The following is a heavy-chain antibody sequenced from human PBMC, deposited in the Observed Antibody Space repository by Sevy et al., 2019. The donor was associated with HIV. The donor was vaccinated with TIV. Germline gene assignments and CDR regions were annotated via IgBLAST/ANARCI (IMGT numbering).Heavy chain of an antibody. CDR3: ARDRGEILRSAFKS. Sequence: GGSLRLSCAASGFTFSEFGMHWVRQAPGKGLEWVAVISHDGGNNKYNADSVKGRFTNSRDNSKNTLYLQMNSLRADDTAIYYCARDRGEILRSAFKSWGQGTLVTVSS. J-gene: IGHJ5*02. V-gene: IGHV3-30*04. CDR1: GFTFSEFG. D-gene: IGHD3-10*01. CDR2: ISHDGGNNK.